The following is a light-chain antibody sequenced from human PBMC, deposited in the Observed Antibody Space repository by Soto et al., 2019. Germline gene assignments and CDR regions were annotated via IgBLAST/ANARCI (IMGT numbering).Light chain of an antibody. J-gene: IGLJ3*02. Sequence: QSALTQPPSVSGSPGQSVTISCTGASSDVGSYNRVSWYQQSLGTAPKLMIYGVSNRPSGVPDRFSGSKSGNTASLTISGLRGEDEADYYCASYSSSSTIILFGGGTKLTVL. CDR3: ASYSSSSTIIL. V-gene: IGLV2-18*02. CDR1: SSDVGSYNR. CDR2: GVS.